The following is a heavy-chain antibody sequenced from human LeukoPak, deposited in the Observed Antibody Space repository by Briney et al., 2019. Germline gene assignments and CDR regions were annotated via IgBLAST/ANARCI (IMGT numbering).Heavy chain of an antibody. CDR1: GYTFTGYY. V-gene: IGHV1-2*02. J-gene: IGHJ4*02. Sequence: ASVKVSCKASGYTFTGYYMHWVRQAPGQGLEWMGWINPNSGGTNYAQKFQGRVTMTRDTSISTAYMELSRLRSDDTAVYYCARGASLELAVGEAYFDYRGQGTLVTVSS. CDR3: ARGASLELAVGEAYFDY. D-gene: IGHD1-7*01. CDR2: INPNSGGT.